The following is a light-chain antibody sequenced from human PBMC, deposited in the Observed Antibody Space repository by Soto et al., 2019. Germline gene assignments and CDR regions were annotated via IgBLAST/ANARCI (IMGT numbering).Light chain of an antibody. Sequence: DIQMTQSPSSLSASVGDRVTITCRASENIGKYLNWYQQKQGEAPKIVIYGASSLQSGVPSRFSGSGSGTDFTLTISGLQPEDFAIYYCQQSFSTHALTFGGGTKVDIK. CDR1: ENIGKY. J-gene: IGKJ4*01. V-gene: IGKV1-39*01. CDR3: QQSFSTHALT. CDR2: GAS.